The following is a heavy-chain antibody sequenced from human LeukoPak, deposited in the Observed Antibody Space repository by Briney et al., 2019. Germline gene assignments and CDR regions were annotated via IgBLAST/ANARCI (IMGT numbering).Heavy chain of an antibody. CDR2: INHSGST. Sequence: PSETLSLTCAVYGGSFSGYYWSWIRQPPGKGLEWIGEINHSGSTNYNPSLKSRVTISVDTSKNQFSLKLSSVTAADTAVYYCARDLSRYYDSSGPFDYWGQGTLVTVSS. CDR1: GGSFSGYY. J-gene: IGHJ4*02. D-gene: IGHD3-22*01. CDR3: ARDLSRYYDSSGPFDY. V-gene: IGHV4-34*01.